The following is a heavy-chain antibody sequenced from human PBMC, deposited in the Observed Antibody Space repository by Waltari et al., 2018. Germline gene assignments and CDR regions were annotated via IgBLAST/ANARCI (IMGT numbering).Heavy chain of an antibody. CDR3: ARVLPDYYDSSGYSKDAFDI. CDR1: GGSFSGYC. Sequence: QVQLQPWGAGLLKPSETLSLTCAVYGGSFSGYCWRWIPQPPGKGLEWIGEINHRGSTNYNPSLKSRVTISVDTSKNQFSLKLSSVTAADTAVYYCARVLPDYYDSSGYSKDAFDIWGQGTMVTVSS. V-gene: IGHV4-34*01. CDR2: INHRGST. D-gene: IGHD3-22*01. J-gene: IGHJ3*02.